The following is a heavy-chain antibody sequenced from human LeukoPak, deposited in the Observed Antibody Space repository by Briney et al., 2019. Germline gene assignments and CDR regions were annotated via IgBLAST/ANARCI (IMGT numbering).Heavy chain of an antibody. CDR2: INPSGGST. Sequence: ASVKVSCKTSGYTFTSYGIAWVRQAPGQGLEWMGIINPSGGSTRYAQKFQGRVTMTRDTSTSTVYMELSSLRSDDTAVYYCARGGYYDSSGSFDPWGQGTLVTVSS. V-gene: IGHV1-46*01. J-gene: IGHJ5*02. CDR1: GYTFTSYG. CDR3: ARGGYYDSSGSFDP. D-gene: IGHD3-22*01.